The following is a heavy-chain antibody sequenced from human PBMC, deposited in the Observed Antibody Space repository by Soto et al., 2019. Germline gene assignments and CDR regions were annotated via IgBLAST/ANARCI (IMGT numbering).Heavy chain of an antibody. CDR3: ARIYCTTTTCDSWFDP. D-gene: IGHD2-8*01. CDR1: GYTFTTFW. J-gene: IGHJ5*02. CDR2: VDPRDSYV. Sequence: PGESLKISCTGVGYTFTTFWISWVRQMPGKGLEWLGRVDPRDSYVTYNPSFEGHVTISADKSISTAYLQLGSLKASDTVMYFCARIYCTTTTCDSWFDPWGQGTLVTVS. V-gene: IGHV5-10-1*01.